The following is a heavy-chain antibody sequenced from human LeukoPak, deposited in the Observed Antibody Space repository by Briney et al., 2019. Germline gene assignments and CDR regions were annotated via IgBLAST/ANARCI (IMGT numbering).Heavy chain of an antibody. CDR3: ARARYSTRWQSDFDY. Sequence: ASVKVSCKASGYTFTGYYMHWVRQAPGQGLEWMGWINPNSGDTNYAQKFQGRVTMTRDTSISAAYMELSSLRSDDTAVYYCARARYSTRWQSDFDYWGQGTLVTVSS. CDR1: GYTFTGYY. J-gene: IGHJ4*02. D-gene: IGHD6-13*01. CDR2: INPNSGDT. V-gene: IGHV1-2*02.